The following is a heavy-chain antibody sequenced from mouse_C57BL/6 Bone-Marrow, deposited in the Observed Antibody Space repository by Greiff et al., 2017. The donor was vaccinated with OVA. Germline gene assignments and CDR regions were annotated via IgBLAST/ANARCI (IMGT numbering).Heavy chain of an antibody. CDR2: IDSANGNT. Sequence: EVKLVESVAELVRPGASVKLSCTASGFNIKNTYMHWVKQRPEQGLEWIGRIDSANGNTKYAPKFQGKATITADTSSNTAYLQLSSLTSEDTAIYYCAFYDGDFSWLAYWGQGTLVTVSA. J-gene: IGHJ3*01. V-gene: IGHV14-3*01. D-gene: IGHD2-3*01. CDR3: AFYDGDFSWLAY. CDR1: GFNIKNTY.